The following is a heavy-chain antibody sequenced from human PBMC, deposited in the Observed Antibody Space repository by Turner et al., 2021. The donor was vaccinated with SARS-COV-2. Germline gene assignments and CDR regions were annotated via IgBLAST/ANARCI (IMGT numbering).Heavy chain of an antibody. CDR2: IYYSGST. V-gene: IGHV4-39*01. D-gene: IGHD1-26*01. CDR3: ARHSPELRGDYFDY. J-gene: IGHJ4*02. Sequence: QLQLQESGPGLVQPSETLSLTCTVSGGSISSSSYYWGWIRQPPGKGLEWIGSIYYSGSTYYNPSLKSRVTISVDTSKNQFSLKLSSVTAADTAVYYCARHSPELRGDYFDYWGQGTLVTVSS. CDR1: GGSISSSSYY.